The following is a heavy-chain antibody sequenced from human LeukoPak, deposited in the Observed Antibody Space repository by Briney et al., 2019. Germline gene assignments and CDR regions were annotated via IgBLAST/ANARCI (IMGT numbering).Heavy chain of an antibody. D-gene: IGHD6-19*01. CDR3: AKDLEAVAGTIVNDY. Sequence: GGSLRLSCAVSGFTFSKYAMNWVRQGPGKGLEWVSGIGASGGTTHYADSVQGRFTISRDNSKNTLYLQLNRLRAEDTGVYFCAKDLEAVAGTIVNDYWGQGTLVTVSS. V-gene: IGHV3-23*01. J-gene: IGHJ4*02. CDR2: IGASGGTT. CDR1: GFTFSKYA.